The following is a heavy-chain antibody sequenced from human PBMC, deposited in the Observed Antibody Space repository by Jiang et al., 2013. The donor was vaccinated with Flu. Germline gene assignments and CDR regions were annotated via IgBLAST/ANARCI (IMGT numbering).Heavy chain of an antibody. CDR2: IDPSDSYT. V-gene: IGHV5-10-1*01. J-gene: IGHJ4*02. D-gene: IGHD6-19*01. CDR1: GYSFTSYW. CDR3: ARRGESSGWPGYYFDY. Sequence: EVKKPGESLRISCKGSGYSFTSYWISWVRQMPGKGLEWMGRIDPSDSYTQLQTRLPRPRHHLSCKSISTAYLQWSSLKASDTAMYYCARRGESSGWPGYYFDYWGQGTLVTVSS.